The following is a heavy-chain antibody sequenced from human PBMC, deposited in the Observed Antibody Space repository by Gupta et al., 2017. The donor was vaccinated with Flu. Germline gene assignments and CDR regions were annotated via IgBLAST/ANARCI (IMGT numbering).Heavy chain of an antibody. CDR2: MSDDGSNQ. D-gene: IGHD1-7*01. V-gene: IGHV3-30*18. Sequence: QAQLVQSGGGVVQPGTSLRLYWEADGFTCGDYGMHGVRRATGKGREWMAVMSDDGSNQWYADSVRGRFSISRDNSMNTLFLKMNSLRADYTAVYYCAKGGRHNWNYDVDYWGQGTLVTVSS. J-gene: IGHJ4*02. CDR3: AKGGRHNWNYDVDY. CDR1: GFTCGDYG.